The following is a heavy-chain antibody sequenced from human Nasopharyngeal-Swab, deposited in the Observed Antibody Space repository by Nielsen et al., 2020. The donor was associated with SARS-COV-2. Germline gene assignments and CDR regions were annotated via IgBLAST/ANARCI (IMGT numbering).Heavy chain of an antibody. CDR3: ARGGLSFPPDGLDV. CDR1: GGTFSSYA. J-gene: IGHJ6*02. CDR2: IIPIFGTA. Sequence: SVKVSCKASGGTFSSYAISWVRQAPGQGLEWMGGIIPIFGTANYAQKFQGRVTITADKSTSTAYMELSSLRSEDTAVYYCARGGLSFPPDGLDVWGQGTTVTVSS. D-gene: IGHD3-16*01. V-gene: IGHV1-69*06.